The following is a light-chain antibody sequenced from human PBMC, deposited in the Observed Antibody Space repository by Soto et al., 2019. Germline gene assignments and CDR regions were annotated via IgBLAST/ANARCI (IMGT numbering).Light chain of an antibody. V-gene: IGLV2-14*02. CDR2: EGS. CDR3: CSYTSSSTWV. Sequence: QSALTQPASVSGSPGQSITISCTGTSSDVGSYNLVSWYQQPPGEAPKLMIYEGSKRPSGVSNRFSGSKSGNTASLTISGLQAEDEADYYCCSYTSSSTWVFGGGTKLTVL. J-gene: IGLJ3*02. CDR1: SSDVGSYNL.